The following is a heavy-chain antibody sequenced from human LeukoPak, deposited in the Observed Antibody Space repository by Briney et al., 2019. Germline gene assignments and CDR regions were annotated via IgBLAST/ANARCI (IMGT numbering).Heavy chain of an antibody. CDR2: LSASGGTT. V-gene: IGHV3-23*01. Sequence: GGSLRLSCGASGFTFNNYAMSWVRQAPGKGLEWVSALSASGGTTYYADSVKGRFTISRDNSKNTLYLEMNSLSPDDTAVYYCARGVEPLAANTLAYWGQGTLVTVSS. D-gene: IGHD1-14*01. CDR1: GFTFNNYA. J-gene: IGHJ4*02. CDR3: ARGVEPLAANTLAY.